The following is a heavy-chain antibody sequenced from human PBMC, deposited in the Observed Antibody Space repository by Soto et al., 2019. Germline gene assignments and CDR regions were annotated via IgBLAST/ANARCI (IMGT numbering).Heavy chain of an antibody. V-gene: IGHV4-31*03. CDR1: GGSISSGGYY. J-gene: IGHJ6*02. CDR3: ARVAGTAMAELGYYYYGMDV. D-gene: IGHD5-18*01. CDR2: IYYSGST. Sequence: SETLSLTCTVSGGSISSGGYYWSWIHQHPGKGLEWIGYIYYSGSTYYNPSLKSRVTISVDTSKNQFSLKLSSVTAADTAVYYCARVAGTAMAELGYYYYGMDVWGQGTTVTVSS.